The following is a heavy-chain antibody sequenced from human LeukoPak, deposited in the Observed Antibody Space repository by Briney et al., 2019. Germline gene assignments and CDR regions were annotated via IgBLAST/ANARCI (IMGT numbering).Heavy chain of an antibody. V-gene: IGHV4-39*01. J-gene: IGHJ2*01. CDR3: ARQTWSSGRPRVWYFDL. Sequence: SETLSITCTVSGGSISSSSYYWGWIRQPPGKGLEWIGSIFYSGSTYYNPSLKSRVTISVDTSKNQFSLKLSSVTAADTAVYYCARQTWSSGRPRVWYFDLWGRGTLVTVSS. D-gene: IGHD1-26*01. CDR1: GGSISSSSYY. CDR2: IFYSGST.